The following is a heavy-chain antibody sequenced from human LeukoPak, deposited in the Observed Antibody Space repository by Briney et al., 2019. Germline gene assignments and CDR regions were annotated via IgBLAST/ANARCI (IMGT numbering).Heavy chain of an antibody. D-gene: IGHD4-23*01. CDR3: VKKGGNNGRYDYFDY. Sequence: GGSLRLSCAASGCTFTNYAIHWVRQATGKGLECLAVVSSDETTKFYAYSVNGQFTISRDNSKNTVYLQIDSLRTEDTAVYYCVKKGGNNGRYDYFDYWGQGTLVTVSS. V-gene: IGHV3-30-3*02. CDR1: GCTFTNYA. CDR2: VSSDETTK. J-gene: IGHJ4*02.